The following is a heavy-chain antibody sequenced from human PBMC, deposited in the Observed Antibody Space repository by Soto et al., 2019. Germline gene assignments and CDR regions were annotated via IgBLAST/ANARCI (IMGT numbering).Heavy chain of an antibody. CDR1: GFSLSNARMG. Sequence: QVTLKESGPVLVIATETLTLTCTVSGFSLSNARMGVSWIRQPPGKALEWLAHLFSHDEKSYSSSLKSRLTISKDTSKSQVALTMTNMDPVDTATYYCARIQRNYDFWSGYSGDNWFDPWGQGTLVIVSS. CDR2: LFSHDEK. V-gene: IGHV2-26*01. D-gene: IGHD3-3*01. CDR3: ARIQRNYDFWSGYSGDNWFDP. J-gene: IGHJ5*02.